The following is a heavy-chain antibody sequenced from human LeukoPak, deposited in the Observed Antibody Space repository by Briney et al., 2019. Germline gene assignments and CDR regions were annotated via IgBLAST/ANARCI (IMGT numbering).Heavy chain of an antibody. D-gene: IGHD6-13*01. J-gene: IGHJ4*02. CDR2: INPNSGGT. V-gene: IGHV1-2*02. CDR1: GSTFTGYY. Sequence: ASVKVSCKASGSTFTGYYMHWVRHAPGQGLEWMGWINPNSGGTNYAHKFQGRVNMTSETSISTAYMELSGLRSDDTALYYCARGGGYSSSWYEAYWGQGTLVTVSS. CDR3: ARGGGYSSSWYEAY.